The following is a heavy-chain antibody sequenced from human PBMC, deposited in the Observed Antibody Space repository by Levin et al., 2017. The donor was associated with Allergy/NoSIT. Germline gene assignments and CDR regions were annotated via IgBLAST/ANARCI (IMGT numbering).Heavy chain of an antibody. CDR1: GGSISSGGYY. Sequence: PSETLSLTCTVSGGSISSGGYYWSWIRQHPGKGLEWIGYIYYSGSTYYNPSLKSRVTISVDTSKNQFSLKLSSVTAADTAVYYCAIERYNWNKNWFDPWGQGTLVTVSS. CDR2: IYYSGST. V-gene: IGHV4-31*03. J-gene: IGHJ5*02. CDR3: AIERYNWNKNWFDP. D-gene: IGHD1/OR15-1a*01.